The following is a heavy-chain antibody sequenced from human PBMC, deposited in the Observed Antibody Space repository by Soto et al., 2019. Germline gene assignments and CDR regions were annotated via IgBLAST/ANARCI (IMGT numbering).Heavy chain of an antibody. D-gene: IGHD3-9*01. CDR3: ARGLRDLVSGMDV. J-gene: IGHJ6*02. CDR2: ISYDGTNK. CDR1: GFTFIKYA. V-gene: IGHV3-30-3*01. Sequence: QVQLVESEGGVVQPGRSLRLSCAVSGFTFIKYAMHWVRQAPGKGLEWVTVISYDGTNKYYADSVKGRFTISRDNSKNTLDLQMNRLRPVDTAVYYCARGLRDLVSGMDVWGQGTTVTVSS.